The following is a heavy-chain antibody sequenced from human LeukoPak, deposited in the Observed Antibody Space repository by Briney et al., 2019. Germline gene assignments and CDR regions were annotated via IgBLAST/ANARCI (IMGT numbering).Heavy chain of an antibody. CDR3: ARHHGGIMITFGGVIGDAFDI. CDR1: GYSFTSYW. CDR2: IYPGDSDT. V-gene: IGHV5-51*01. D-gene: IGHD3-16*01. J-gene: IGHJ3*02. Sequence: GESLKISCKGSGYSFTSYWIGWVRQMPGKGLEWMGIIYPGDSDTRYSPPFQGQVTISADKSISTAYLQWGSLKASDTAMYYCARHHGGIMITFGGVIGDAFDIWGQGTMVTVSS.